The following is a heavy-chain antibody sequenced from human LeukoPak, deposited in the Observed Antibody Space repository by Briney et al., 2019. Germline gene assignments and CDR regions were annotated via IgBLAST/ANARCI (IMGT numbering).Heavy chain of an antibody. Sequence: GGSLRLSCAASGFTFSSYAMHWVRQAPGKGLEYVSVISSIGGSTYYANSVKGRFTISRDNSKNTLYLQMGSLRAEDMAVYYCARGGPFQWELLVYWGQGTLVTVSS. CDR2: ISSIGGST. V-gene: IGHV3-64*01. J-gene: IGHJ4*02. CDR1: GFTFSSYA. D-gene: IGHD1-26*01. CDR3: ARGGPFQWELLVY.